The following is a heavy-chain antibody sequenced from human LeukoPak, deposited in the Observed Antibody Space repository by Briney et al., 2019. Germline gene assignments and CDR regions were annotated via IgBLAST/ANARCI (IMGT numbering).Heavy chain of an antibody. CDR1: GGTFSSYA. V-gene: IGHV1-69*13. J-gene: IGHJ4*02. D-gene: IGHD5-18*01. CDR2: IIPIFGTA. Sequence: ASVRVSCKASGGTFSSYAISWVRQAPGQGLEWMGGIIPIFGTANYAQKFQGRVTITADESTSTAYMELSSLRSEDTAVYYCASRGRGYSYGLLFDYWGQGTLVTVSS. CDR3: ASRGRGYSYGLLFDY.